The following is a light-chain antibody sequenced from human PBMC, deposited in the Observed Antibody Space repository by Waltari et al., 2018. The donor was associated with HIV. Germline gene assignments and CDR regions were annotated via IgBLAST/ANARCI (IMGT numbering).Light chain of an antibody. CDR2: GAS. J-gene: IGKJ2*01. CDR3: HQYGALPRT. Sequence: EIVLTQSPGTLSRSPGERATLSCRASQSVTSSHLAWYQQRPGQAPRLLIDGASSRANGIPNRFSGSGSGTEFTLTISRLEPEDFAEYYCHQYGALPRTFGQGTKLEIK. CDR1: QSVTSSH. V-gene: IGKV3-20*01.